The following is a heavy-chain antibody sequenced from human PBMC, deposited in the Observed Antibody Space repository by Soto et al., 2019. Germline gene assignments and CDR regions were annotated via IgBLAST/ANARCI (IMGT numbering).Heavy chain of an antibody. CDR2: IKEDGSEK. CDR1: GFTFSNYL. Sequence: GGPLRLSCEASGFTFSNYLMTWVRQAPGKGLEWVANIKEDGSEKYYVDSVKGRFTISRDNAQNSLYLQMNSLRAEDTAVYYCARTNSGSYFERDYWGQGTLVTVSS. D-gene: IGHD1-26*01. V-gene: IGHV3-7*01. CDR3: ARTNSGSYFERDY. J-gene: IGHJ4*02.